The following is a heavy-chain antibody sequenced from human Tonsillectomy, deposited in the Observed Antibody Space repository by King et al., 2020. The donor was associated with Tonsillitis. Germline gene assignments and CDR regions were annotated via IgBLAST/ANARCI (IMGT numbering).Heavy chain of an antibody. D-gene: IGHD6-13*01. CDR2: IDWDDDK. Sequence: TLKESGPALVKPTQTLTLTCTVSGFSLSTSGICVSWIRQSPGKALEWLALIDWDDDKYYTTSLETRLTISKDTSKNQVVLTMTNVDPVDTATYYCARTGSHSWSFDYWGQGTLVTVSS. CDR3: ARTGSHSWSFDY. J-gene: IGHJ4*02. CDR1: GFSLSTSGIC. V-gene: IGHV2-70*01.